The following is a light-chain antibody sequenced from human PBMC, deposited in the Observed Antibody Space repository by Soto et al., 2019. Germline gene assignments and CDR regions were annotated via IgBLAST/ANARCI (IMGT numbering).Light chain of an antibody. Sequence: KQSPGTLSLSPGERATLSCRASQSVSSSYLAWYQQKPGQAPRLLIYGASSRATGIPDRFNGSGCGRDFAFTIIRLEPEDFAVYYCPGYGSTPRACGQGTKVDIK. J-gene: IGKJ1*01. CDR2: GAS. V-gene: IGKV3-20*01. CDR3: PGYGSTPRA. CDR1: QSVSSSY.